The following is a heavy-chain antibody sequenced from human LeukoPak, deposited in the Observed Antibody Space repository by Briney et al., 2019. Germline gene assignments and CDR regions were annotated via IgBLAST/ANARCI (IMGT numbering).Heavy chain of an antibody. J-gene: IGHJ4*02. CDR3: ARETGGPYGWPDY. Sequence: SETLSLTCTVSGGSISSYYWSWIRQPPGKGLEWIGYIYYSGSTNYNSSFKSRVTISIDTSKNQFSLRLSSVTAADTAVYYCARETGGPYGWPDYWGQGTLVTVSS. V-gene: IGHV4-59*01. CDR2: IYYSGST. CDR1: GGSISSYY. D-gene: IGHD6-19*01.